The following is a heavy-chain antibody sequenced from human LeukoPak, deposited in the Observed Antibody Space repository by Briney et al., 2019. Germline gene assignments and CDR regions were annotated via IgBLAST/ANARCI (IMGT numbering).Heavy chain of an antibody. CDR1: GGSISSHY. V-gene: IGHV4-59*11. J-gene: IGHJ4*02. D-gene: IGHD2-2*01. Sequence: SETLSLTCTVSGGSISSHYWSWIRQPPGKGLEWIGCIYYSGSTNYNPSLKSRIATSVDTSKNQFSLKLSSVTAADTAVYYCARDRVPAALHFDYWGQGTLVTVSS. CDR2: IYYSGST. CDR3: ARDRVPAALHFDY.